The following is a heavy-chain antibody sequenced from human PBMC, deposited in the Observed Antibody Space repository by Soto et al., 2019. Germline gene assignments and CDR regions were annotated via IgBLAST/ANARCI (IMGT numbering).Heavy chain of an antibody. V-gene: IGHV4-31*02. CDR3: AREVSGTGAFDY. D-gene: IGHD3-9*01. CDR1: GGSSTSTNHY. CDR2: IYDSGIT. Sequence: QVQLEQSGPVLVKPSQTLTLTCNISGGSSTSTNHYWSGIRQSPRWGLELIGYIYDSGITHYTTSVKSPVTILGDTSKSQFSLIMHSVTVADSAVYYCAREVSGTGAFDYWGRGTLVTVSS. J-gene: IGHJ4*02.